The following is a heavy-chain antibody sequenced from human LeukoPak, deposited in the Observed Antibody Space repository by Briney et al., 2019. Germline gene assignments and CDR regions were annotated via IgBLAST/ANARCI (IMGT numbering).Heavy chain of an antibody. CDR1: GFTVRSNY. J-gene: IGHJ4*02. CDR2: IYSGGST. CDR3: AGITYYYDSSGYYDY. V-gene: IGHV3-53*01. Sequence: GGSLRLSCAASGFTVRSNYMSWVRQAPGKGLEGVSVIYSGGSTYYADSVKGRFTISRLNSKNTLYPQMNSLRAEDTAVYYCAGITYYYDSSGYYDYWGQGTLVTVSS. D-gene: IGHD3-22*01.